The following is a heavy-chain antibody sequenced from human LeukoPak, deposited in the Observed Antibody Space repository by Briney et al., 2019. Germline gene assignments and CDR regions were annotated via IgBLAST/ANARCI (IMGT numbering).Heavy chain of an antibody. V-gene: IGHV1-18*01. CDR2: ISGHSGNT. CDR3: ARDFAWGSGGAPIDDNWLDP. J-gene: IGHJ5*02. CDR1: GYTFTSYG. Sequence: ASVKVSCKASGYTFTSYGISWVRQAPGHGLEWMGWISGHSGNTNYAQKFQDRATMTTDTSTSTAYMEPRSLRFDDTAVYYCARDFAWGSGGAPIDDNWLDPWGQGILVTVSS. D-gene: IGHD7-27*01.